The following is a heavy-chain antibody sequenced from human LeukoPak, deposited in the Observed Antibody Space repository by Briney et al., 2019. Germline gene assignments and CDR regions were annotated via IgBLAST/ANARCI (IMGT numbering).Heavy chain of an antibody. CDR1: GGSISSYY. CDR3: AKMMSAYNWFDP. D-gene: IGHD3-16*01. V-gene: IGHV4-59*01. CDR2: IYYSGST. Sequence: SETLSLTCTVSGGSISSYYWSWIRQPPGKGLEWVGYIYYSGSTNYNPSLKSRVTISVDTSKNQFSLKVRSVTAADTAVYYCAKMMSAYNWFDPWGQGTLVTVSS. J-gene: IGHJ5*02.